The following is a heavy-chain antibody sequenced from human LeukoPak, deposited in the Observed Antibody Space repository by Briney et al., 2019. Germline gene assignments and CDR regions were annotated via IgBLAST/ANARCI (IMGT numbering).Heavy chain of an antibody. Sequence: PGASLQISCKGSGYIFTNYWIGWGRQLAGEGLEWMGIIYPGDSDTRYSPSFQGQVTISADKSISTAYLQWSSLKASDTAMYYCARRDSGFEFFDYWGQGTLVTVSS. J-gene: IGHJ4*02. V-gene: IGHV5-51*01. D-gene: IGHD5-12*01. CDR2: IYPGDSDT. CDR3: ARRDSGFEFFDY. CDR1: GYIFTNYW.